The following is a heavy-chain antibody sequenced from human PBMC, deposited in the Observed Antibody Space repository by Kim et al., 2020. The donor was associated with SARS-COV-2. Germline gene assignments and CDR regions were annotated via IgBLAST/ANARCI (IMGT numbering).Heavy chain of an antibody. Sequence: GGSLRLSCEASGFRFSSYWMHWVRHAPGKGLVWVPRIKSDGTYTNYADSVMGRFTISRDNAQNTLYLQIYSLRAEDTAVYYCARDLYGSGTYDFWGQGTLVTVSS. J-gene: IGHJ4*02. D-gene: IGHD3-10*01. V-gene: IGHV3-74*01. CDR1: GFRFSSYW. CDR3: ARDLYGSGTYDF. CDR2: IKSDGTYT.